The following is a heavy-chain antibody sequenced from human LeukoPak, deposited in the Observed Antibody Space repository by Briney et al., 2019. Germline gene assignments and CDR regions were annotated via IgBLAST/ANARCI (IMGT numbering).Heavy chain of an antibody. CDR1: GGSISSYY. D-gene: IGHD3-10*01. J-gene: IGHJ5*02. Sequence: SETLSLTCTVSGGSISSYYWSWLRQPPGKAPEWIGYIYYSGSPIYSPSLNSRVTISLDTSKNQFSLKLSSVTAADTAVYYCAREGYGSRSRDNWLDPWGQGTLVTVSS. CDR3: AREGYGSRSRDNWLDP. CDR2: IYYSGSP. V-gene: IGHV4-59*12.